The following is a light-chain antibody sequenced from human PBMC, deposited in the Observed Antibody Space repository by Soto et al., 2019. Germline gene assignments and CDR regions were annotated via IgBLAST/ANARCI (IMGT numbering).Light chain of an antibody. CDR1: QSVDIS. CDR3: QQYFTSRT. Sequence: PGERVILSCRASQSVDISLAWYQQKSGQAPRLLIYGGSNRATGIPDRFRGSGSGTDFTLTISRLEPEDFAVYYCQQYFTSRTFGQGTKVDIK. V-gene: IGKV3-20*01. J-gene: IGKJ1*01. CDR2: GGS.